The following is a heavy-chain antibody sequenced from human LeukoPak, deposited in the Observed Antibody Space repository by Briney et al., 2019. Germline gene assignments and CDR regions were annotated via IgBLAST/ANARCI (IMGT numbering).Heavy chain of an antibody. D-gene: IGHD4-23*01. Sequence: SVKVSCKASGGTFSSYAISWVRQAPGQGLEWMGGIIPIFGTANYAQKFQGRVTITADESTSTAYMELSSLRSEDTAVYYCARRAGGYSHPYDYWGQGTLVTVSS. V-gene: IGHV1-69*13. CDR1: GGTFSSYA. J-gene: IGHJ4*02. CDR2: IIPIFGTA. CDR3: ARRAGGYSHPYDY.